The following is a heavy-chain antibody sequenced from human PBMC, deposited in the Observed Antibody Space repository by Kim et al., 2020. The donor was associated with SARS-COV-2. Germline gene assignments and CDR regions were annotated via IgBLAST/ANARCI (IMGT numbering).Heavy chain of an antibody. CDR1: GGTFSSYA. V-gene: IGHV1-69*04. CDR2: IIPILGIA. J-gene: IGHJ5*02. Sequence: SVKVSCKASGGTFSSYAISWVRQAPGQGLEWMGRIIPILGIANYAQKFQGRVTITADKSTSTAYMELSSLRSEDTAVYYCARTPTYYDILTGYHSANWFDPWGQGTLVTVSS. CDR3: ARTPTYYDILTGYHSANWFDP. D-gene: IGHD3-9*01.